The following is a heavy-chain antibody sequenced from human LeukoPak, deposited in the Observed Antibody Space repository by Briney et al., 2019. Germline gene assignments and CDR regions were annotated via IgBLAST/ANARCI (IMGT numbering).Heavy chain of an antibody. D-gene: IGHD6-19*01. Sequence: GGSLRLSCAASGFTFSSYAMSWVRQAPGKGLEWVSAISGSGGSTYYADSVKGRFTISRDNSKNTLYLQMNSLRAEDTAVYYCAMGADYSSGRYGVSWYFDYWGQGTLVTVSS. CDR1: GFTFSSYA. CDR2: ISGSGGST. V-gene: IGHV3-23*01. J-gene: IGHJ4*02. CDR3: AMGADYSSGRYGVSWYFDY.